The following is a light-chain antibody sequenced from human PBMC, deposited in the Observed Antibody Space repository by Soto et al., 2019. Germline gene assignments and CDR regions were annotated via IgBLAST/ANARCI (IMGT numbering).Light chain of an antibody. J-gene: IGLJ3*02. CDR2: EDS. CDR1: SSDAGNYNF. Sequence: QSVLTQPASVSGSPGQSITISCTGTSSDAGNYNFVSWYQQHPGKAPKVIIYEDSTRPSGVSNRISGSKSGNTASLTISGRQAEGEADYYCCSYAGSSTSWVFGGGTKLTVL. V-gene: IGLV2-23*01. CDR3: CSYAGSSTSWV.